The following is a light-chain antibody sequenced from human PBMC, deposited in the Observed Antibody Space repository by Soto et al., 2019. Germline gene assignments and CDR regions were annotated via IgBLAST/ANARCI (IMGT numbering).Light chain of an antibody. CDR1: QSIDTW. V-gene: IGKV1-5*03. J-gene: IGKJ1*01. CDR2: KAS. Sequence: DIQMTQSPSTLSASVGDRITITCRASQSIDTWLAWYQQKPRKAPKLLIYKASSLESGVPSRFSGSGSGTEFTLTISSLQPDDFATYHCQQYNSYSWTFGQGTKVEIK. CDR3: QQYNSYSWT.